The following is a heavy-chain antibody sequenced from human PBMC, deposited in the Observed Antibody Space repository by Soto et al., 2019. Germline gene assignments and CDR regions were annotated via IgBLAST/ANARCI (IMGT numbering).Heavy chain of an antibody. CDR3: AKALNVDTAMAYYYGMDV. J-gene: IGHJ6*02. Sequence: QVQLVESGGGVVQPGRSLRLSCAASGFTFSSYGRHWVRQAPGKGLEWVAGISYDGSNKYYSDSVKGRFTISRDNSTKTLYLQMNSLRAEDTAVYYCAKALNVDTAMAYYYGMDVWGQGTTVTVSS. V-gene: IGHV3-30*18. CDR1: GFTFSSYG. CDR2: ISYDGSNK. D-gene: IGHD5-18*01.